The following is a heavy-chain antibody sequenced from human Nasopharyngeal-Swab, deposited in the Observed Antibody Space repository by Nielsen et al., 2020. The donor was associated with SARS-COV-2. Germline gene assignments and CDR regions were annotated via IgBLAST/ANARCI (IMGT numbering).Heavy chain of an antibody. V-gene: IGHV4-34*01. CDR2: INHSGST. D-gene: IGHD1-26*01. CDR1: GGSFSGYY. Sequence: SQTLSLTCAVYGGSFSGYYWSWLRQPPGKGLEWIGDINHSGSTNYNTSLKSRVTISVDTSKNQFSLKLSSVTAADTAVYYCARFRVGGSYFDYWGQGTLVTVSS. CDR3: ARFRVGGSYFDY. J-gene: IGHJ4*02.